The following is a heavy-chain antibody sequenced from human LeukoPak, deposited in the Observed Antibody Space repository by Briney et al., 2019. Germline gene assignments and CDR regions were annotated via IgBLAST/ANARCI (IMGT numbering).Heavy chain of an antibody. CDR2: IYHTRNT. CDR1: GGSISSGGYY. Sequence: SETLSLTCTASGGSISSGGYYWSWIRQPLGKGLEWIGYIYHTRNTYYNPSLKSRVTISVDRSKNQFSLKLSSVTAADTAVYYCARAPYSSYGDYWGQGTLVTVSS. J-gene: IGHJ4*02. CDR3: ARAPYSSYGDY. V-gene: IGHV4-30-2*01. D-gene: IGHD3-22*01.